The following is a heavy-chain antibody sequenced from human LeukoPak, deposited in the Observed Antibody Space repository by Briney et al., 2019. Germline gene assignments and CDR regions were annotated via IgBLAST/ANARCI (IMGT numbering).Heavy chain of an antibody. Sequence: GGSLRLSCAASGFTFSSYWMSWVRQAPGKGLEWVANIKQDGSEKYYVDSVKGRFTISRDNAKNSLYLQMNSLRAEDTALYYCARDSTYSSSWYSGSVAGNSPPFDYWGQGTLVTVSS. CDR1: GFTFSSYW. V-gene: IGHV3-7*03. D-gene: IGHD6-13*01. J-gene: IGHJ4*02. CDR3: ARDSTYSSSWYSGSVAGNSPPFDY. CDR2: IKQDGSEK.